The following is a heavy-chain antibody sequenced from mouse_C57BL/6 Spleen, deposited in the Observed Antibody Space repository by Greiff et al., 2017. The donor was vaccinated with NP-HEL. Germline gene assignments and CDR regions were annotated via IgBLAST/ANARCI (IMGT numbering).Heavy chain of an antibody. CDR1: GFTFSSYT. CDR3: ARSDYYAYYYAMDY. D-gene: IGHD1-1*01. V-gene: IGHV5-9*01. Sequence: EVQVVESGGGLVKPGGSLKLSCAASGFTFSSYTMSWVRQTPEKRLEWVATISGGGGNTYYPDSVKGRFTISRDNAKNTLYLQMSSLRSEDTALYYCARSDYYAYYYAMDYWGQGTSVTVSS. CDR2: ISGGGGNT. J-gene: IGHJ4*01.